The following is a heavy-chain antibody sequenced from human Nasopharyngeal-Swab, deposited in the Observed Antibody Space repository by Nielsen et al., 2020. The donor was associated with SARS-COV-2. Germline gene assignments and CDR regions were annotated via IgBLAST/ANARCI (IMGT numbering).Heavy chain of an antibody. CDR1: GGSISRGDYY. J-gene: IGHJ3*02. V-gene: IGHV4-30-4*01. CDR3: ARRAMIGPLGSFDI. Sequence: LRLSCTASGGSISRGDYYWRWIRQPPAKGLEWIGYIYYSGSTYYNPSLKSRVTISVDTSKNQFSLKLSSVTAADTAVYYCARRAMIGPLGSFDIWGQGTMVTVSS. CDR2: IYYSGST. D-gene: IGHD3-22*01.